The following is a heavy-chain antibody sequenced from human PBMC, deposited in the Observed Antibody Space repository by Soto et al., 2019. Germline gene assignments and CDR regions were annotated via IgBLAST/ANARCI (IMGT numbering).Heavy chain of an antibody. CDR2: IYYSGST. CDR3: ARQGFIYDILTGGYNWFDP. CDR1: GGSISSSSYY. D-gene: IGHD3-9*01. V-gene: IGHV4-39*01. Sequence: SETLSLTCTVSGGSISSSSYYWGWIRQPPGKGLEWIGSIYYSGSTYYNPSLKSRVTISVDTSKNQFSLKLSSVTAADTAVYYCARQGFIYDILTGGYNWFDPWGQGTLVTVSS. J-gene: IGHJ5*02.